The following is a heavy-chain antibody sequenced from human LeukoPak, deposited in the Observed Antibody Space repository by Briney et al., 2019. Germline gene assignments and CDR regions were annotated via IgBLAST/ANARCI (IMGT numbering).Heavy chain of an antibody. CDR1: GYTFTSYD. D-gene: IGHD2-2*02. CDR2: MNPNSGNT. J-gene: IGHJ4*02. V-gene: IGHV1-8*03. CDR3: ARGYCSSTSCSTAFDY. Sequence: ASVKVSCKASGYTFTSYDINWVRQATGQGLEWMGWMNPNSGNTGYAQKFQGRVTITRNTSISTAYMELSSLRSEDTAVYYCARGYCSSTSCSTAFDYWGQGTLVTVSS.